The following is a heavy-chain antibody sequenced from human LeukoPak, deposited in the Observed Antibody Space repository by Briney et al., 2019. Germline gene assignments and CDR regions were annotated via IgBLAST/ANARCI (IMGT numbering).Heavy chain of an antibody. V-gene: IGHV3-48*01. Sequence: GGSLRLSCVASGFTLSDYNMHWVRQAPGKGLEWISYISGSSSTIYCADSVRGRFTISRDNARNSLYLQMNSLRAEDTAVYYCARGLHITLSGWYFDLWGRGTLVTVSS. CDR1: GFTLSDYN. CDR3: ARGLHITLSGWYFDL. CDR2: ISGSSSTI. J-gene: IGHJ2*01. D-gene: IGHD2-21*01.